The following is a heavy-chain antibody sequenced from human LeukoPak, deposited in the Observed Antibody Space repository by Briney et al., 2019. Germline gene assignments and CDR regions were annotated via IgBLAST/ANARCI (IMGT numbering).Heavy chain of an antibody. J-gene: IGHJ6*02. CDR2: INHNGNVN. CDR3: ARGGGLDV. CDR1: GFTFSAYW. D-gene: IGHD3-16*01. Sequence: GGSLRLSCAASGFTFSAYWMSWVRQAPGKGLEWVASINHNGNVNYYVDSVKGRFTISRDNAKNSLYLQMSNLRAEDTAVYFRARGGGLDVWGQGATVTVSS. V-gene: IGHV3-7*03.